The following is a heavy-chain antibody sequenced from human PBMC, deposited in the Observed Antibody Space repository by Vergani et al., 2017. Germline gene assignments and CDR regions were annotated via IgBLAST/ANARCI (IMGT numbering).Heavy chain of an antibody. Sequence: QITLKESGPTLVKPTQTLTLTCTFSGFSLSTSGVGVGWIRQPPGKALEWLALIYWNDDKRYSPSLKSRLTITKDTSKNQVVLTMTNMDPVDTAMYYCASLRAPYYDFWSGSQRWPLGWFDPWGQGTLVTVSS. J-gene: IGHJ5*02. CDR3: ASLRAPYYDFWSGSQRWPLGWFDP. D-gene: IGHD3-3*01. V-gene: IGHV2-5*01. CDR1: GFSLSTSGVG. CDR2: IYWNDDK.